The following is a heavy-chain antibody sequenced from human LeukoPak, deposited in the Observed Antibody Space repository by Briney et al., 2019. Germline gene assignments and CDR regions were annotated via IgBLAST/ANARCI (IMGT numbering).Heavy chain of an antibody. CDR2: ISYDGSNK. V-gene: IGHV3-30*03. D-gene: IGHD1-7*01. CDR1: GFTFSSYG. J-gene: IGHJ4*02. CDR3: ARDYWWNYDY. Sequence: GGSLRLSCAASGFTFSSYGMHWVRQAPGKGLEWVAVISYDGSNKYYADSVKGRFTISRDNSKNALYLQMDSLRAEDTAIYYCARDYWWNYDYWGQGTLVTVSS.